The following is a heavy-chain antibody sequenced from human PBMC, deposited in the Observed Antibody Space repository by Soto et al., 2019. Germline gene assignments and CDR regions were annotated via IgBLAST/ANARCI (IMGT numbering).Heavy chain of an antibody. Sequence: QVQLVQSGAEVKKPGASVKVSCKASGYTFTGYYMHWVRQAPGQGLEWMGWINPNSGGTNYAQKGQGWVTMTRDTTISTTYMELGRLRSDDTAVYYCARPAATDPSYYGMDVWGQGTTVTVSS. CDR1: GYTFTGYY. CDR2: INPNSGGT. D-gene: IGHD2-15*01. J-gene: IGHJ6*02. CDR3: ARPAATDPSYYGMDV. V-gene: IGHV1-2*04.